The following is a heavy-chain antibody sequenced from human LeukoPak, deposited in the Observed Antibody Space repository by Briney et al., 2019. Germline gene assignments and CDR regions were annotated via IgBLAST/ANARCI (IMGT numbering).Heavy chain of an antibody. J-gene: IGHJ4*02. CDR2: ISYDGTVK. Sequence: QPGGSLRLSCAASGFTFSNYAIHWVRQAPGKGLEWVAVISYDGTVKSYADSVKGRFTISRDNSKNTLDLQMSSLRAEDTAPYYCARDGITPPGNFNFDYWGQGTLVTVSS. V-gene: IGHV3-30*04. CDR3: ARDGITPPGNFNFDY. D-gene: IGHD6-13*01. CDR1: GFTFSNYA.